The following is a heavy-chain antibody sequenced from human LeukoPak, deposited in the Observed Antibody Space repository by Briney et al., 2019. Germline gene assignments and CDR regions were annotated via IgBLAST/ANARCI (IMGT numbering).Heavy chain of an antibody. J-gene: IGHJ5*02. CDR3: AKSYCSSTSCSIWEMAGFDP. D-gene: IGHD2-2*01. CDR1: GFTFSSYA. V-gene: IGHV3-23*01. Sequence: QPGGSLRLSCAASGFTFSSYAMSWVRQAPGKGLEWVSAISGSGGSTYYADSVKGRFTISRDNSKNTLYLQMNSLRAEDTAVYYCAKSYCSSTSCSIWEMAGFDPWGQGTLVTVSS. CDR2: ISGSGGST.